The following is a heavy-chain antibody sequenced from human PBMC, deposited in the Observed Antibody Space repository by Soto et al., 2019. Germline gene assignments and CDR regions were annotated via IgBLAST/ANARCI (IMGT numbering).Heavy chain of an antibody. V-gene: IGHV1-3*01. J-gene: IGHJ6*02. CDR3: ARDSDFWSGYLGAYYYYGMDV. CDR1: GYTFTSYG. CDR2: INAGNGNT. D-gene: IGHD3-3*01. Sequence: ASEKVSCKASGYTFTSYGISWVRQAPGQRLEWMGWINAGNGNTKYSQKFQGRVTITRDTSASTAYMELSSLRSEDTAVYYCARDSDFWSGYLGAYYYYGMDVWGQGTTVTVSS.